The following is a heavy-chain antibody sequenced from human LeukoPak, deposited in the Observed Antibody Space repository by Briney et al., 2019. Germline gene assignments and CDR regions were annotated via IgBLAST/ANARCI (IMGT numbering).Heavy chain of an antibody. CDR3: ARDLDSSGYYYAY. CDR1: GFTFSSFA. J-gene: IGHJ4*02. Sequence: GGSLRLPCAASGFTFSSFAMHWVRQAPGKGLEWVAVISFDGSDKYYAEAVKGRFTISRDNSENTVYLQMNSLRAEDTAVYYCARDLDSSGYYYAYWGQGSLVTVSS. D-gene: IGHD3-22*01. CDR2: ISFDGSDK. V-gene: IGHV3-30*04.